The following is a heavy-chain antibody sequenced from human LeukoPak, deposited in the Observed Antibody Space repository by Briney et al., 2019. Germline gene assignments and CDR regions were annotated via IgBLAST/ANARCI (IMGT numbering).Heavy chain of an antibody. CDR1: GFTFSNYW. CDR2: IKQDGSEK. Sequence: GGSLRLSCAASGFTFSNYWMSWVRQAPGKGLEWVANIKQDGSEKYYVDSVKGRFTISRDNAKNSLYLQMNSLRAEDTAVYYCARDVASSSWSGDWGQGTLVTVSS. CDR3: ARDVASSSWSGD. V-gene: IGHV3-7*01. D-gene: IGHD6-13*01. J-gene: IGHJ4*02.